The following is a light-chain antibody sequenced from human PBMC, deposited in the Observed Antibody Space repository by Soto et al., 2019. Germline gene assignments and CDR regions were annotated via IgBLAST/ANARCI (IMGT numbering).Light chain of an antibody. CDR2: AAS. J-gene: IGKJ2*01. V-gene: IGKV1-39*01. Sequence: DIQMTQSPSSLSASVGDRVTITCRASQTISTYLNWYQQNPGKAPKLLIYAASNLQNGVPSRFSGSGSGTDFTITISSLQPEDFATYYCQKSSSIAYTFGQGTKLEIK. CDR1: QTISTY. CDR3: QKSSSIAYT.